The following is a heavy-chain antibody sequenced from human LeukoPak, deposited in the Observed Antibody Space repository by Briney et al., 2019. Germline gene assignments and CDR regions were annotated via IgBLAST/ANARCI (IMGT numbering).Heavy chain of an antibody. CDR2: ISGSASSVSST. J-gene: IGHJ5*02. CDR3: GKSGVVRATGNH. Sequence: GGSLRLSCAASGFTFSNYAMSWVRQAPGKGLEWVSAISGSASSVSSTYHADSVQGRFTISRDNSKSTVYLQMNSLRTEDTAIYYCGKSGVVRATGNHWGQGTLVTVSS. D-gene: IGHD2-21*01. CDR1: GFTFSNYA. V-gene: IGHV3-23*01.